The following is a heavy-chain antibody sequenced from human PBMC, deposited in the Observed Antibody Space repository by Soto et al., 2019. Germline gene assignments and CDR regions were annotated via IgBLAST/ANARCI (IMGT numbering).Heavy chain of an antibody. CDR1: GFTFSDYY. CDR3: ATVEMATISLDY. D-gene: IGHD5-12*01. J-gene: IGHJ4*02. Sequence: PVGSLRLSCAASGFTFSDYYMSWIRQAPGKGLEWVSYISSSSSYTNYADSVKGRFTISSDNAKNSLYLQMNSLRAEDTAVYYCATVEMATISLDYWGQGTLVTVSS. CDR2: ISSSSSYT. V-gene: IGHV3-11*06.